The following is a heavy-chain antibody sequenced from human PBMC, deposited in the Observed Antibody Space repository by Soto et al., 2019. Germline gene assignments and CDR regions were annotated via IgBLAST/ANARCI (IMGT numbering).Heavy chain of an antibody. Sequence: QVQLVQSGAEVKKPGASVKVSCEASGYTFSTYEMHWVRQAPGQRPEWMGWINGGNGKSKYSETLQGRVTFTRDTSASTAYRELTSLRSEDTAVYYCARGGGATFTHYYYYMDVWGTGTTVTVSS. J-gene: IGHJ6*03. CDR2: INGGNGKS. CDR3: ARGGGATFTHYYYYMDV. CDR1: GYTFSTYE. V-gene: IGHV1-3*01. D-gene: IGHD1-26*01.